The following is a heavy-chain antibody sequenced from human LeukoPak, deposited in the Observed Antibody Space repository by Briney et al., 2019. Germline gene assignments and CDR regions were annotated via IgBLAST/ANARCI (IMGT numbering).Heavy chain of an antibody. CDR1: GGTFSSYA. CDR3: ARDWQVAASTAFDI. J-gene: IGHJ3*02. D-gene: IGHD2-15*01. CDR2: IIPIFSTA. V-gene: IGHV1-69*01. Sequence: ASVNVSCKASGGTFSSYAISWVRQAPGQGLEWMGGIIPIFSTANYAQKFQGRVTITADESTSTAYMELSSLRSEDTAVYYCARDWQVAASTAFDIWGQGTMVTVSS.